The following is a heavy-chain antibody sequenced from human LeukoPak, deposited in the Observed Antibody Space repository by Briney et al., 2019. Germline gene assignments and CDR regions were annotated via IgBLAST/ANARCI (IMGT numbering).Heavy chain of an antibody. J-gene: IGHJ4*02. CDR1: GFTFSSDW. CDR2: IKQEGSEK. V-gene: IGHV3-7*01. CDR3: ARRHSFMTDFDY. Sequence: QPGGSLRLSCAASGFTFSSDWMSWVRQAPGKGLEWVANIKQEGSEKYYVDSVKGRFTISRDNAKNTLYLQMNSRRAEDTAGYYCARRHSFMTDFDYWGQGTLVTVSS. D-gene: IGHD3-16*01.